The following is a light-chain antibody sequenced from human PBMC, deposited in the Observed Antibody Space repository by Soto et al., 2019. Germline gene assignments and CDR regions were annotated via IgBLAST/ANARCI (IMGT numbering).Light chain of an antibody. CDR3: SSYTSSRTLWV. J-gene: IGLJ1*01. V-gene: IGLV2-14*01. CDR2: EVS. Sequence: QSVLTQPAAVSGSLGQSITISCTGTSSDVGGYNYVSLYQQHPGKAPKLMIDEVSNRPSGVSNRFSGSRSGNTASLTISGLQAEDEADYYCSSYTSSRTLWVFGTGTEVTVL. CDR1: SSDVGGYNY.